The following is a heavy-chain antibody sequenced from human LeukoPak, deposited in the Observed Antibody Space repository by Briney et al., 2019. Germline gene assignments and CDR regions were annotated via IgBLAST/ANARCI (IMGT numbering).Heavy chain of an antibody. CDR2: VLYDGSLK. Sequence: GGSLRLSCAASGFTFSRCDMRWVRQAPGKGLEWVAFVLYDGSLKYYADSVRGRVTISRDNSKNTLYLQMNSLRAEDTAVYYCAKRSMVRGVQSDAFDLWGQGTIVTVSS. CDR1: GFTFSRCD. V-gene: IGHV3-30*02. CDR3: AKRSMVRGVQSDAFDL. D-gene: IGHD3-10*01. J-gene: IGHJ3*01.